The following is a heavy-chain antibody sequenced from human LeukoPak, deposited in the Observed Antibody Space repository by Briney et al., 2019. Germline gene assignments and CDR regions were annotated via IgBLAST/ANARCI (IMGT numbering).Heavy chain of an antibody. V-gene: IGHV1-46*01. CDR2: INPSGGST. Sequence: ASVKVSCKASGYTFTSYYMHWVRQAPGQGLEWMGIINPSGGSTSYAQKFQGRVTMTRDTSTSTVYMELSSLRSEDTAVYYCARDVFGELDPYGMDVWGQGTTVTVSS. CDR1: GYTFTSYY. D-gene: IGHD3-10*02. CDR3: ARDVFGELDPYGMDV. J-gene: IGHJ6*02.